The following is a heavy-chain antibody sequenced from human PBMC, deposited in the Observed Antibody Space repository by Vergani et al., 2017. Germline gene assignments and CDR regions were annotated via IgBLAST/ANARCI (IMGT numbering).Heavy chain of an antibody. Sequence: QLQLQESGPGLVKPSETLSLTCTVSGGSISSSSYYWGWIRQPPGKGLEWIGSIYYSGRTYYNPSLKSRVTISVDTFKNQFSLKLSSVTAADTAVYYCARDRGYEWAFDIWGQGTMVTVSS. CDR3: ARDRGYEWAFDI. CDR2: IYYSGRT. V-gene: IGHV4-39*07. CDR1: GGSISSSSYY. D-gene: IGHD2-2*01. J-gene: IGHJ3*02.